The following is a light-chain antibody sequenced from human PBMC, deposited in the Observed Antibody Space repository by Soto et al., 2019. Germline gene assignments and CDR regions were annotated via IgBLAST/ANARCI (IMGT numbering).Light chain of an antibody. CDR2: DAS. J-gene: IGKJ4*01. V-gene: IGKV1-16*02. CDR1: QEISNH. Sequence: DIQMTQSPSSLSASVGDRVTITCRASQEISNHLAWFQQKPGKPPKSLIYDASSLQSGVPSQFSGSGSGTDVTLTISSLQPEDFAAYYCQQYHNYPVTFGGGTKVEIK. CDR3: QQYHNYPVT.